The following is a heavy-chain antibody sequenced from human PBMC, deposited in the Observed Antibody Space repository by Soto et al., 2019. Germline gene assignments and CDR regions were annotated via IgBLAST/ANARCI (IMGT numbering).Heavy chain of an antibody. J-gene: IGHJ5*02. CDR1: GYTFLTYD. V-gene: IGHV1-18*01. D-gene: IGHD3-3*02. CDR3: ARDHFPWFDP. Sequence: ASVKVSCKXSGYTFLTYDISWVRQAPGQGLEWMGGISTKNGHTNYSQKLQGRATMTTDTSTNTAYLELRNLRSDDTAVYFCARDHFPWFDPWGQGTLVTVSS. CDR2: ISTKNGHT.